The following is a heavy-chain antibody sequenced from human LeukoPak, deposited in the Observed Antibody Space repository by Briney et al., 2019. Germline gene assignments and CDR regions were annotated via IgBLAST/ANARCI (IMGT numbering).Heavy chain of an antibody. CDR3: ARDSEDIGVVVVAAAYYYYYGMDV. Sequence: RASVKVSCKASGYTFTSYGISWVRQAPGQGLEWMGWISAYNGNTNYAQKLQGRVTMTTDTSTSTAYMELRSLRSDDTAVCYCARDSEDIGVVVVAAAYYYYYGMDVWGQGTTVTVSS. CDR1: GYTFTSYG. D-gene: IGHD2-15*01. J-gene: IGHJ6*02. V-gene: IGHV1-18*01. CDR2: ISAYNGNT.